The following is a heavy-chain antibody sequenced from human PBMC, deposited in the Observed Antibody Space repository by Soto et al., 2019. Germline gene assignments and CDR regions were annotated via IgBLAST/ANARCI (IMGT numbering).Heavy chain of an antibody. CDR1: GFSLNSNEMR. CDR3: ARTTHTGTDY. Sequence: SGPTLVNPTETLTLTCTFSGFSLNSNEMRVTWIRQPPGKALEWLARIDWDGEKFYSSSLRTRLTISKDSSKNQVVLTMTNMDPVDAATYYCARTTHTGTDYWGQGFLVTVSS. D-gene: IGHD1-1*01. CDR2: IDWDGEK. V-gene: IGHV2-70*04. J-gene: IGHJ4*02.